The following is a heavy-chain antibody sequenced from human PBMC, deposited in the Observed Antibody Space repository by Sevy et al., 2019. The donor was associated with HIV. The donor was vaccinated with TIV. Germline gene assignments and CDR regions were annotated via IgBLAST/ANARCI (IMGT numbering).Heavy chain of an antibody. CDR3: ARVPQKTDFARNARRKYYYYGMDV. CDR2: IKQDGSAE. Sequence: GGSLRLSCAASGFTFSSYWMTWVRQAPGKGLEWVAYIKQDGSAESLLDSVKGRFTISRDNAKNSLHLQMTSLRAEDTAVYYCARVPQKTDFARNARRKYYYYGMDVWGQGTTVTVSS. V-gene: IGHV3-7*01. D-gene: IGHD3-3*01. J-gene: IGHJ6*02. CDR1: GFTFSSYW.